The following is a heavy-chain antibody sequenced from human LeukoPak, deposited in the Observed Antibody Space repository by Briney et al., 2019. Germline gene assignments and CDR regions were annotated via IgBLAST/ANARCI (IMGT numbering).Heavy chain of an antibody. Sequence: SGGSLRLSCAASGFTFDSYAVSWVRQAPGKGLEWVSAISGSGLDTYYADSVKGRFTVSRDNSKNTVYLQMNSLRAEDTAIFYCAREREGSTLNWGQGTLVTVSS. V-gene: IGHV3-23*01. CDR3: AREREGSTLN. CDR2: ISGSGLDT. D-gene: IGHD5/OR15-5a*01. J-gene: IGHJ4*02. CDR1: GFTFDSYA.